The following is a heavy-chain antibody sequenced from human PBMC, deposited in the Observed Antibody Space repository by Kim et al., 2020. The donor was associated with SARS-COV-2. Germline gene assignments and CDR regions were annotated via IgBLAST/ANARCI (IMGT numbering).Heavy chain of an antibody. CDR2: ITYDGSNI. V-gene: IGHV3-30*18. Sequence: GGSLRLSCAASGFTFTSYGMHWVRQAPGKGLVWVSLITYDGSNIYYADSVKGRFTISRDNAKNTLYLQMNSLRAEDTAVYYCAKDRGSGWPSSGFWVWFDPWGEGTLVTVSS. CDR3: AKDRGSGWPSSGFWVWFDP. J-gene: IGHJ5*02. D-gene: IGHD6-19*01. CDR1: GFTFTSYG.